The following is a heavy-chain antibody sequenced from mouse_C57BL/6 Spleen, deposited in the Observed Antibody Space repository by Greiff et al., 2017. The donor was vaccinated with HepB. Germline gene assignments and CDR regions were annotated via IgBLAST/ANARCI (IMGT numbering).Heavy chain of an antibody. CDR3: ARGLYYGSSYGFDY. V-gene: IGHV8-12*01. CDR1: GFSLSTSGMG. J-gene: IGHJ2*01. Sequence: QVTLKESGPGILQSSQTLSLTCSFSGFSLSTSGMGVSWIRQPSGKGLEWLAHIYWDDDKRYDPSLKSRLTISKDTSRNQVFLKITSVDTADTATYYCARGLYYGSSYGFDYWGQGTTLTVSS. CDR2: IYWDDDK. D-gene: IGHD1-1*01.